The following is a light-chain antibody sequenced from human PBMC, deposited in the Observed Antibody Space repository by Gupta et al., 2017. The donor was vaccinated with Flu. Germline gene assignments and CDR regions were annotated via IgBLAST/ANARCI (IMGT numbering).Light chain of an antibody. V-gene: IGKV3-20*01. CDR3: QQYSSSPRT. CDR1: QSIASTY. J-gene: IGKJ2*01. CDR2: GAS. Sequence: EIVLPQSPGTLSLSPGERATLSCRASQSIASTYLAWYQQRPGQAPRLLIYGASNRATGIPGRFSGSGSGTDFTLIISRLEPEDFAVYYCQQYSSSPRTFGQGTKLEIK.